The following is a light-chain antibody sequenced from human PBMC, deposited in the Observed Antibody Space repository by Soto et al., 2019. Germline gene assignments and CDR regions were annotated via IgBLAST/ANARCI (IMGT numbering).Light chain of an antibody. V-gene: IGKV3-20*01. CDR2: DAS. J-gene: IGKJ2*01. CDR1: QSVSSSY. CDR3: QQYGSSPPKYT. Sequence: EIVLTQSPGTLSLSPGERATLSCRASQSVSSSYLAWYQQTPGQAPRLLIYDASSRATDIPDRFSGSGSGTDFTLTISRLEPEDFAVYYCQQYGSSPPKYTFGQGTKLEIK.